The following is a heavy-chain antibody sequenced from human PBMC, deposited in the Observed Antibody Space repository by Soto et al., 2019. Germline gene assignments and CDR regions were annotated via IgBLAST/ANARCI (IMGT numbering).Heavy chain of an antibody. Sequence: ASVKVSCKASGYTFTSYYMHWVRQAPGQGLEWMGIINPSGGSTSYAQKFQGRVTMTRDTSTSTVYMELSSLRSEDTAVYYCARDLRDGYNRPDRAFDIWGQGTMVTVSS. V-gene: IGHV1-46*01. CDR1: GYTFTSYY. D-gene: IGHD5-12*01. J-gene: IGHJ3*02. CDR2: INPSGGST. CDR3: ARDLRDGYNRPDRAFDI.